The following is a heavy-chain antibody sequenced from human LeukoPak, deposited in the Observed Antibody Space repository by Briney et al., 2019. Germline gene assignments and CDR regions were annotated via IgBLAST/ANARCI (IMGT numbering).Heavy chain of an antibody. J-gene: IGHJ4*02. V-gene: IGHV1-69*13. D-gene: IGHD6-13*01. CDR1: VGTFSSYA. CDR2: IIPIFGTA. Sequence: GASVKVSCKASVGTFSSYAISWVRQAPGQGPEWMGGIIPIFGTANYAQKFQGRVTITADESTSTAYMELSSLRSEDTAVYYCARGRNSSSWYDFDYWGQGTLVTVSS. CDR3: ARGRNSSSWYDFDY.